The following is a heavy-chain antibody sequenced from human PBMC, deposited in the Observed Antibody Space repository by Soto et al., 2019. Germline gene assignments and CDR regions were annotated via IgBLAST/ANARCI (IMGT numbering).Heavy chain of an antibody. CDR2: MNPNSGNT. CDR3: ARGHSSGWYAQYYYYGMEV. CDR1: GYTFTSYD. J-gene: IGHJ6*02. V-gene: IGHV1-8*01. Sequence: GSVNVSCKASGYTFTSYDINWVRQATGQGLEWMGWMNPNSGNTGYAQKFQGRVTMTRNTSISTAYMELSSLRSEDTAVYYCARGHSSGWYAQYYYYGMEVWGQGTTVNVSS. D-gene: IGHD6-19*01.